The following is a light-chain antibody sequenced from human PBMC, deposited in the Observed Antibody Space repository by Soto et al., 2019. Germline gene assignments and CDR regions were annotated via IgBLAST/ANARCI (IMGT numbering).Light chain of an antibody. CDR1: SGSIANNY. V-gene: IGLV6-57*04. J-gene: IGLJ2*01. CDR2: EDV. CDR3: SSYTNIITPHVI. Sequence: NFMLTQPHSVSESPGKTVTISCTRSSGSIANNYVQWYQQRPGSAPSTVIYEDVQRPSGVPDRFSGSIDSSSNSASLTISGLQAEDEAIYYCSSYTNIITPHVIFGGGTKLTVL.